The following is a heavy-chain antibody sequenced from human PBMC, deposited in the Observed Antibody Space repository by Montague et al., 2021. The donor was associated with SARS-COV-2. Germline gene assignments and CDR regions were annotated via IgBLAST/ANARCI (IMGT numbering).Heavy chain of an antibody. CDR1: GASVSSSY. CDR2: FYRVGST. Sequence: SETLSLTCTVSGASVSSSYWGWIRQPPGKGLEWIGYFYRVGSTNYNPSLKSRVTISRDTSKNQFSLKVRSVTAADTAVYYCARGTMAADAFDFWGQGTMVTVSS. CDR3: ARGTMAADAFDF. D-gene: IGHD1-14*01. J-gene: IGHJ3*01. V-gene: IGHV4-59*02.